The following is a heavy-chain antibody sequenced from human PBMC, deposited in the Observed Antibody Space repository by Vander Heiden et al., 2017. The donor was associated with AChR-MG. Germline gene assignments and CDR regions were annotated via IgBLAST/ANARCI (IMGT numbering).Heavy chain of an antibody. D-gene: IGHD2-2*01. CDR2: INPNSGGT. CDR1: GYTFTGYY. Sequence: QVQLVQSGAEVKKPGASVKVSCKASGYTFTGYYMHWVRQAPGQGLEWMGWINPNSGGTNYVQKFQGRVTMTRDTSISTAYMELSRLRSDDTAVYYCAKQVVPAAIGRGYGMDVWGQGTTVTVSS. V-gene: IGHV1-2*02. CDR3: AKQVVPAAIGRGYGMDV. J-gene: IGHJ6*02.